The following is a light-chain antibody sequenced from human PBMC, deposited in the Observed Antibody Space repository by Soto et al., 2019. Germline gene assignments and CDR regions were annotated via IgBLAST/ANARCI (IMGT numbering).Light chain of an antibody. Sequence: EIVLTQSPGTLSLSPGERATLSCRASQSVGKNYLAWYQQKSGRAPRLLIHGASNRATGIPDRFSGSGSGTDFTLTISRLEPEDFVAYYCQQYAASPLTFGGGTKVEI. CDR3: QQYAASPLT. CDR1: QSVGKNY. J-gene: IGKJ4*01. V-gene: IGKV3-20*01. CDR2: GAS.